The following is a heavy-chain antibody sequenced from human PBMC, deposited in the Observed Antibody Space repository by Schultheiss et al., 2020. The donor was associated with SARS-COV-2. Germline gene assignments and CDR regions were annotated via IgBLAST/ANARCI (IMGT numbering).Heavy chain of an antibody. Sequence: GGSLRLSCSASGFTFSSYAMHWVRQAPGKGLVYVSAISSNGGSTYYADSVKGRFTISRDNSKNTLYLQMSSLRAEDTAVYYCARESSVYAFDIWGQGTMVTVSS. V-gene: IGHV3-64D*06. D-gene: IGHD3-10*01. CDR1: GFTFSSYA. CDR2: ISSNGGST. CDR3: ARESSVYAFDI. J-gene: IGHJ3*02.